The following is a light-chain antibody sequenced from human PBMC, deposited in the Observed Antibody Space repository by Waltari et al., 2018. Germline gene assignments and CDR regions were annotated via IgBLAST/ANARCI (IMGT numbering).Light chain of an antibody. CDR1: NSNLGNNA. J-gene: IGLJ3*02. CDR3: EAWDDTLNGVV. CDR2: YDN. V-gene: IGLV1-36*01. Sequence: QSVLTPPPSVSEATRQWVTISCSGSNSNLGNNAVNWYQKLPGKAPKPLIYYDNLRSPGVSDRFSGSKSDTSASLAISGLQSEDEADYYCEAWDDTLNGVVFGGGTKLTVL.